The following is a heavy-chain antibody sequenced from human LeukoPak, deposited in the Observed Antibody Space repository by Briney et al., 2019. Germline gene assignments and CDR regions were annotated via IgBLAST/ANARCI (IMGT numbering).Heavy chain of an antibody. J-gene: IGHJ6*02. V-gene: IGHV4-4*07. CDR1: GASIRSYY. D-gene: IGHD6-19*01. CDR2: VYISGSN. CDR3: ARELGGSSGPEYYHGMDV. Sequence: SETLSLTCTISGASIRSYYWSWIRQPAGKGLEWIGRVYISGSNNYNPSLKSRVTMSVDTSKNQFSLNLNSVTAADTAVYYCARELGGSSGPEYYHGMDVWGQGTTVTVSS.